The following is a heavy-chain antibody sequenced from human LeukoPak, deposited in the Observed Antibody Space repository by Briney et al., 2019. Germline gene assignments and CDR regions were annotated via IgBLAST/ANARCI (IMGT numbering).Heavy chain of an antibody. CDR3: ARGRDIYADY. CDR2: ISWNSGSI. V-gene: IGHV3-9*01. CDR1: GFIFNNYA. Sequence: GGSLRLSCAGSGFIFNNYAMHWVRQPPGKGLEWVSGISWNSGSIDYADSVKGRFTISRDNAKNSLYLQMNSLRVEDTAFYYCARGRDIYADYWGQGTLVTVSS. D-gene: IGHD3-16*01. J-gene: IGHJ4*02.